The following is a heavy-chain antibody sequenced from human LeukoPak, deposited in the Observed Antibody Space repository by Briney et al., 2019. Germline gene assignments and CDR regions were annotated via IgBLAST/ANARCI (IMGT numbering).Heavy chain of an antibody. D-gene: IGHD2-8*01. Sequence: PSETLSLTCAVYGGSFSGNYWSWISQPPGKGLEWIGEINHSGTTNYNPSLKSRVTISVDTSKKQFSLKLSSVTAADTAVYYCARRGCVVCWFDPWARGTLVSVSS. V-gene: IGHV4-34*01. CDR2: INHSGTT. CDR1: GGSFSGNY. J-gene: IGHJ5*02. CDR3: ARRGCVVCWFDP.